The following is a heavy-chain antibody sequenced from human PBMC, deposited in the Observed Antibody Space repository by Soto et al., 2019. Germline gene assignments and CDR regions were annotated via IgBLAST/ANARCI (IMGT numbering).Heavy chain of an antibody. CDR1: GFTFSSYA. D-gene: IGHD3-3*01. CDR2: ISYDGRNK. Sequence: QVQLVESGGGVVQPGRSLRLSCAASGFTFSSYAMHWVRQAPGKGLEWVAVISYDGRNKYYADSVKGRFTNSRDNSKNTLYLQMNILRADDTAVYYCAREIERLLGYWGQGTLVTVSS. V-gene: IGHV3-30*04. J-gene: IGHJ4*02. CDR3: AREIERLLGY.